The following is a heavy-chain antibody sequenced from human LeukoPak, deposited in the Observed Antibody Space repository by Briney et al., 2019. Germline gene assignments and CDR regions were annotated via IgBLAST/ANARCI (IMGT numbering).Heavy chain of an antibody. CDR2: INPDSGFT. D-gene: IGHD1-20*01. CDR3: AATSEAYTSNWNV. V-gene: IGHV1-2*02. CDR1: GYTFTDDY. Sequence: GASVKVSCKTSGYTFTDDYIHWVRQAPGQGLEFMGWINPDSGFTNYAQKFKGRVTMTRDTSISTAYLEVRRLRSDDTAVYYCAATSEAYTSNWNVCGEGSLLTVSS. J-gene: IGHJ4*02.